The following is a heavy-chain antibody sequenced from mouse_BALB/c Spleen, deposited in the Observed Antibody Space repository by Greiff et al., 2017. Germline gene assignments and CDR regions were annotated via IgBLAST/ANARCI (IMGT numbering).Heavy chain of an antibody. Sequence: EVKLMESGPGLVKPSQSLSLTCTVTGYSITSDYAWNWIRQFPGNKLEWMGYISYSGSTSYNPFLKSRISITRDTSKNQFFLQLNSVTTEDTATYYCARNYYGNPWFAYWGQGTLVTVSA. CDR1: GYSITSDYA. CDR2: ISYSGST. V-gene: IGHV3-2*02. CDR3: ARNYYGNPWFAY. D-gene: IGHD2-1*01. J-gene: IGHJ3*01.